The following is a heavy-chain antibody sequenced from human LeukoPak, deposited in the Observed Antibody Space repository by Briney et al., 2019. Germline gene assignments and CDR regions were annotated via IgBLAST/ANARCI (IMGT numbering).Heavy chain of an antibody. CDR2: FDPEDGET. CDR1: GYTLTELS. V-gene: IGHV1-24*01. J-gene: IGHJ4*02. CDR3: ATASGHYYGSGSRPYYFDY. D-gene: IGHD3-10*01. Sequence: AAVKVSCKVSGYTLTELSMHWVRQAPGKGLEWMGGFDPEDGETIYAQKFQGRVTMTEDTSTDTAYMELSSLRSEDTAVYHRATASGHYYGSGSRPYYFDYWGQGTLVTVSS.